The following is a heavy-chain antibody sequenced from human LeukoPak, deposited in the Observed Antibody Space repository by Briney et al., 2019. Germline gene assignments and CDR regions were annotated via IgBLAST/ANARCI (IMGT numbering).Heavy chain of an antibody. Sequence: PGGSLRLSCAASGFTFSDYYMSWIRQARGRGLEGVSYISSSGSTIYYADSVKGRFTISRDNAKNSLYLQMNSLRAEDTAVYYCARYTTYYYYMDVWGKGTTVTVSS. CDR1: GFTFSDYY. CDR2: ISSSGSTI. V-gene: IGHV3-11*01. J-gene: IGHJ6*03. CDR3: ARYTTYYYYMDV. D-gene: IGHD2-2*02.